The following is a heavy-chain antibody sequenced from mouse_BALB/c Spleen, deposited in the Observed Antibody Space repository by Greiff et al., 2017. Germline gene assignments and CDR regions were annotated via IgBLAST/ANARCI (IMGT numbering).Heavy chain of an antibody. CDR2: IRSKSNNYAT. CDR1: GFTFNTYA. CDR3: VSEWFAY. Sequence: DVKLVESGGGLVQPKGSLKLSCAASGFTFNTYAMNWVRQAPGTGLEWVARIRSKSNNYATYYADSVKDRFTISRDDSQSMLYLQMNNLKTEDTAMYYCVSEWFAYWGQGTLVTVSA. V-gene: IGHV10-1*02. J-gene: IGHJ3*01.